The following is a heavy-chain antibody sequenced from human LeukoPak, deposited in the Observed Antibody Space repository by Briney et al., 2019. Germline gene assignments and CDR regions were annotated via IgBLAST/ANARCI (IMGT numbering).Heavy chain of an antibody. CDR3: ARPQWGGDYRYNWFDP. CDR1: GYTFTSYT. J-gene: IGHJ5*02. D-gene: IGHD4-11*01. CDR2: IIPILGIA. Sequence: SVKVSCKASGYTFTSYTISWVRQAPGQGLEWMGRIIPILGIANYAQKFQGRVTITADKSTSTAYMELSSLRSEDTAVYYCARPQWGGDYRYNWFDPWGQGTLVTVSS. V-gene: IGHV1-69*02.